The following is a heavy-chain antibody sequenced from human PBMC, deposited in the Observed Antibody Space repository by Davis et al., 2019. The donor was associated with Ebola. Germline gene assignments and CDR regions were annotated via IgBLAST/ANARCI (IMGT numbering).Heavy chain of an antibody. CDR2: IYYSGST. D-gene: IGHD3-16*01. CDR1: GGSISSYY. Sequence: SETLSLTCTVSGGSISSYYWSWIRQPPGKGLEWIGYIYYSGSTYYNPSLKSRVTISVDTSKNQFSLKLSSVTAADTAVYYCARDGGRHWYFDLWGRGTLVTVSS. V-gene: IGHV4-59*12. CDR3: ARDGGRHWYFDL. J-gene: IGHJ2*01.